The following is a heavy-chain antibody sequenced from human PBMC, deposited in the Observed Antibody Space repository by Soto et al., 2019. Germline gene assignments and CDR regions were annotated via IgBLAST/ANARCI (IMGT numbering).Heavy chain of an antibody. CDR2: TYYRSKWYN. D-gene: IGHD2-2*01. J-gene: IGHJ6*03. V-gene: IGHV6-1*01. Sequence: LSQTLSLTCAISGDSVSSNSAAWNWIRQSPSRGLEWLGRTYYRSKWYNDYAVSVKSRITINPDTSKNQFSLQLNSVTPEDTAVYYCAGGREYQLPDIWSYYMDVWGKGTTVTGSS. CDR3: AGGREYQLPDIWSYYMDV. CDR1: GDSVSSNSAA.